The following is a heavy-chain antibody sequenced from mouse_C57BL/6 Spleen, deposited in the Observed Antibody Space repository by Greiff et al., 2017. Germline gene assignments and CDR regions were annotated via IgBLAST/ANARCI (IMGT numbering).Heavy chain of an antibody. CDR1: GYTFTDYN. CDR3: AKGVYYYGSSYVRTRWYFDV. CDR2: INPNNGGT. Sequence: EVQLQQSGPELVKPGASVKIPCKASGYTFTDYNMDWVKQSHGKSLEWIGDINPNNGGTIYNQKFKGKATLTVDKSSSTAYMELRSLTSEDTAVYYCAKGVYYYGSSYVRTRWYFDVWGTGTTVTVSS. D-gene: IGHD1-1*01. V-gene: IGHV1-18*01. J-gene: IGHJ1*03.